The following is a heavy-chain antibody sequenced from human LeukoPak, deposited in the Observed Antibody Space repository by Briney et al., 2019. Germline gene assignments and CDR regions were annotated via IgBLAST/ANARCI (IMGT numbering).Heavy chain of an antibody. V-gene: IGHV1-69*02. CDR1: GGTFSSYT. Sequence: SVKVSCKASGGTFSSYTISWVRQAPGQGLEWMGRIIPIHGIANYAQKFQGRVTITADKSTSTAYMELGSLRSEDTAVYYCARGTNRITIFGVVTRPYYYYMDVWGKGATVTVSS. CDR2: IIPIHGIA. D-gene: IGHD3-3*01. CDR3: ARGTNRITIFGVVTRPYYYYMDV. J-gene: IGHJ6*03.